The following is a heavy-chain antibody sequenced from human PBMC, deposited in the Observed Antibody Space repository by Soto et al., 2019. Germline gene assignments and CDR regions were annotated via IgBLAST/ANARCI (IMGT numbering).Heavy chain of an antibody. V-gene: IGHV3-23*01. CDR3: AKYQPMTQPRPYFDY. D-gene: IGHD3-22*01. CDR1: GFTFSSYA. CDR2: IRSSGGST. Sequence: EVQLLESGGDLIQPGGSLRLSCAASGFTFSSYAMSWVRQAPGKGLGWVSAIRSSGGSTSYADSVKGRFTISRDNSRNTLYLQMNSLRAEDTAIYYCAKYQPMTQPRPYFDYWGQGTLVTVSS. J-gene: IGHJ4*02.